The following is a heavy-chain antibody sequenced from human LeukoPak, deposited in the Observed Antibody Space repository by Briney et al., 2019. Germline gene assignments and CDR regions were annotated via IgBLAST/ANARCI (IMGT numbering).Heavy chain of an antibody. Sequence: ASVEVSCKASGYTFTSYYMHWVRQAPGQGLEWMGIINPSGGSTSYAQKFRGRVTMTRDTSTSTVYMELSSLRSEDTAVYYCARENGDYDYFDYWGRGTLVTVSS. CDR2: INPSGGST. CDR3: ARENGDYDYFDY. D-gene: IGHD4-17*01. J-gene: IGHJ4*02. CDR1: GYTFTSYY. V-gene: IGHV1-46*01.